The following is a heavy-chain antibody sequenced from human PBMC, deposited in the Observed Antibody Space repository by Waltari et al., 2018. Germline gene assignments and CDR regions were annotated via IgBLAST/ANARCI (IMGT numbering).Heavy chain of an antibody. CDR3: TKDRRSIQFEY. CDR1: GFTFRTYA. V-gene: IGHV3-23*01. Sequence: EVQLLESGGGLVPPGESLRLSCAASGFTFRTYAMTWVRQAPGKGLEWVSTVDNSGGRTFYAASVQGRFTISRDNLRNTVYLQMNSLRAEDTALYYCTKDRRSIQFEYWGQGILVTVSS. J-gene: IGHJ4*02. CDR2: VDNSGGRT.